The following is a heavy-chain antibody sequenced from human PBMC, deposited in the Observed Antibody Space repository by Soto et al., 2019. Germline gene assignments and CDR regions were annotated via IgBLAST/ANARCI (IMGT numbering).Heavy chain of an antibody. V-gene: IGHV4-59*01. CDR2: IYYSGGT. D-gene: IGHD2-15*01. CDR3: ARRIGSFSFDY. CDR1: CGSLISYD. J-gene: IGHJ4*02. Sequence: SGTLSLTCTYSCGSLISYDGIWIRQPPGKGLEWIGYIYYSGGTNHNPSLKSRVTTSVDTSKNQFSLRLSSVTAADTAVYYCARRIGSFSFDYWGQGTLVTVSS.